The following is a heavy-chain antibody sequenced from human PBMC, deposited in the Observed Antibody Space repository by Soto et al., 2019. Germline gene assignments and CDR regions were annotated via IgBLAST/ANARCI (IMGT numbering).Heavy chain of an antibody. J-gene: IGHJ4*02. Sequence: PGGSLRLSCAASGFTFISYWMSWVRQAPGKGLEWVANIKQDGSEKYYVDSVKGRFTISRDNAKNSLYLQMNSLRAEDTAVYYCARPFWSGYFYFDYWGQGTLVTVSS. D-gene: IGHD3-3*01. CDR2: IKQDGSEK. CDR1: GFTFISYW. V-gene: IGHV3-7*05. CDR3: ARPFWSGYFYFDY.